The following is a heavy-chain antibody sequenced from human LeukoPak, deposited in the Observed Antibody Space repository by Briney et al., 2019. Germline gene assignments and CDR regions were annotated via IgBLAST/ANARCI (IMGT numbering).Heavy chain of an antibody. J-gene: IGHJ4*02. CDR3: ARLVVPGEFDH. CDR2: IYYSGST. CDR1: GGSISSSSYY. V-gene: IGHV4-39*01. D-gene: IGHD2-2*01. Sequence: PSETLSLTCTVSGGSISSSSYYWGWIRQPPGKGLEWIGSIYYSGSTYYNPSLKSRVTISVDTSKNQFSLKLSSVTAAAPAVYYCARLVVPGEFDHWGQGTLVTVSS.